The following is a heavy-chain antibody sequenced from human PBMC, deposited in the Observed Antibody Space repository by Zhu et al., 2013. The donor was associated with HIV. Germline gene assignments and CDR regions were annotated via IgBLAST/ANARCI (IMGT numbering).Heavy chain of an antibody. CDR2: LIPSSGTT. CDR1: GYTFSNYY. J-gene: IGHJ4*02. V-gene: IGHV1-46*03. CDR3: TRGAYKSPFTVDY. Sequence: QVQLVQSGAEVKRPGASSQISCKTSGYTFSNYYIHWVRQAPGQGLEWMGILIPSSGTTICAQKFQGRVTITRDMSTNTVYMELSSLISEDTGVYYCTRGAYKSPFTVDYWGQGTLVTVSS. D-gene: IGHD4-17*01.